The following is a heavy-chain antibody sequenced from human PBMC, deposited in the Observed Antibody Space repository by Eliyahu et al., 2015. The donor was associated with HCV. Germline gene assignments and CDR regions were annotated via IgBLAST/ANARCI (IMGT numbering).Heavy chain of an antibody. J-gene: IGHJ6*02. CDR2: ISSSSSYI. V-gene: IGHV3-21*01. Sequence: EVQLVESGGGLVKPGGSLRLSCAASGFPFSSYSMNWVRQAPGKGLEWVSSISSSSSYIYYADSVKGRFTISRDNAKNSLYLQMNSLRAEDTAVYYCARDLVAPYYYYGMDVWGQGTTVTVSS. CDR1: GFPFSSYS. CDR3: ARDLVAPYYYYGMDV. D-gene: IGHD6-6*01.